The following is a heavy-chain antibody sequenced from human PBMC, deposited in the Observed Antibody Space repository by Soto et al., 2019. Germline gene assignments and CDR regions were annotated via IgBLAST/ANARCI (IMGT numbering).Heavy chain of an antibody. J-gene: IGHJ6*02. Sequence: VGSLRLSCAASGLPVSTNYMSWVRQAPGKGLEWVSVIYNDGKTYYADSVKGRFTISRDASKNTLHLQMDSLRDEDTAVYYCVRPLPSGQNYGMDVWGQGTTVTVSS. D-gene: IGHD3-10*01. CDR2: IYNDGKT. CDR3: VRPLPSGQNYGMDV. V-gene: IGHV3-53*01. CDR1: GLPVSTNY.